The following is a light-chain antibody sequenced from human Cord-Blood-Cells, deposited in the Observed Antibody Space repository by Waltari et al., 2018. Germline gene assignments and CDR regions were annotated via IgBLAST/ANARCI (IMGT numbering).Light chain of an antibody. J-gene: IGLJ3*02. CDR3: QSYDSSLSGWV. V-gene: IGLV1-40*01. Sequence: QSVLTQPPSVSGAPGQRVTISCTGSSSNIGAGYDVHWYQQLPGTAPKLLIYGNSNRPSGGPDRVSGSKSGTSASLAITGLQAEDEADYYGQSYDSSLSGWVFGGGTKLTVL. CDR2: GNS. CDR1: SSNIGAGYD.